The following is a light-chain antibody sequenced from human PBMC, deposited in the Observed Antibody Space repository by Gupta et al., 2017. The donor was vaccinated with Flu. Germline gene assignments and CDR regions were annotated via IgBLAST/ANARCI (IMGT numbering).Light chain of an antibody. CDR1: QNIGNW. Sequence: SPSTLSASVGDRVTITCRASQNIGNWLAWYQQKPGKAPNLLIYKASNVQSGVPSRFSGSGSGTEFTLSISSLQPDDFAAYYCQQYNDLITFGGGTKVEIK. CDR2: KAS. CDR3: QQYNDLIT. J-gene: IGKJ4*01. V-gene: IGKV1-5*03.